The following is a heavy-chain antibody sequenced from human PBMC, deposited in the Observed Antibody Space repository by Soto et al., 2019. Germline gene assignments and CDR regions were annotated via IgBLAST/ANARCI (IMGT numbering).Heavy chain of an antibody. CDR3: ARGVGGYYGSGSYYYYGMDV. CDR1: GGTFSSYA. V-gene: IGHV1-69*06. J-gene: IGHJ6*02. D-gene: IGHD3-10*01. Sequence: ASVKVSCKASGGTFSSYAISWVRQAPGQGLEWMGGIIPIFGTANYAQKFQGRVTITADKSTSTAYMELSSLRSEDTAVYYCARGVGGYYGSGSYYYYGMDVWGQGTTVTVSS. CDR2: IIPIFGTA.